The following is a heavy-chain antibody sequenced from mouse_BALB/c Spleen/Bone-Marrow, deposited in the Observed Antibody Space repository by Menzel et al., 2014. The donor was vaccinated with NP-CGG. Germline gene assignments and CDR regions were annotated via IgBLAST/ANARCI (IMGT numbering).Heavy chain of an antibody. V-gene: IGHV1-9*01. D-gene: IGHD1-1*01. J-gene: IGHJ3*01. CDR2: ILPGSGST. Sequence: QVQLQQSGAELMKPGASVKISCKATGYTFSSYWIEWVKQRPGHGLEWIGEILPGSGSTNYNEKFKGKATFTADTSSNTAYMQLSSLTSEDSAVYFCARGGYYGSSLFAYWGQGTLVTDSA. CDR1: GYTFSSYW. CDR3: ARGGYYGSSLFAY.